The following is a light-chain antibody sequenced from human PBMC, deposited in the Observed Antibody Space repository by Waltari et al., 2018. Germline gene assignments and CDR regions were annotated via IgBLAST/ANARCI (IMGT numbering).Light chain of an antibody. CDR3: QERSNWVFT. CDR1: HRFTYH. Sequence: APLPRRATHRFTYHLAWYQQKPGHAPSLLSYDASNGATGIPARFSGCGSGTDFTLTISSLVREDFAVDYCQERSNWVFTFGPGTKVDS. J-gene: IGKJ3*01. CDR2: DAS. V-gene: IGKV3-11*01.